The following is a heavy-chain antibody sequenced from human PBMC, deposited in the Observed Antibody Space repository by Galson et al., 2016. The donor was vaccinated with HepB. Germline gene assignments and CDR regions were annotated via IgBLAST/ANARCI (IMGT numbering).Heavy chain of an antibody. D-gene: IGHD3-22*01. Sequence: SLRLSCAASGFTRTNYGMHWARQAPGKGLEWVADIWSNGNNKYYADSVRGRFSVSRDQAKNTLYMQMNSLRAEDTAVYYCARDSDTSGLHWYFDLWGRGTLVTVSS. CDR1: GFTRTNYG. J-gene: IGHJ2*01. CDR2: IWSNGNNK. V-gene: IGHV3-33*01. CDR3: ARDSDTSGLHWYFDL.